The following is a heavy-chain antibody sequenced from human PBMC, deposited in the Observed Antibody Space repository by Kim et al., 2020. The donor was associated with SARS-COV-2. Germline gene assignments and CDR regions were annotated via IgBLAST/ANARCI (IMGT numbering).Heavy chain of an antibody. CDR3: AKIEDGWTYATGYYYHGMDV. CDR1: GFTLSSSA. J-gene: IGHJ6*02. CDR2: IGKNEFNT. D-gene: IGHD2-2*01. Sequence: GGSLRLSCAASGFTLSSSAMAWVRRAPGKGLEWVSAIGKNEFNTYYADSMKDRFTISRDSSSNTLYLQMNSLRLEDTAVYYCAKIEDGWTYATGYYYHGMDVWGQGTTVTVSS. V-gene: IGHV3-23*05.